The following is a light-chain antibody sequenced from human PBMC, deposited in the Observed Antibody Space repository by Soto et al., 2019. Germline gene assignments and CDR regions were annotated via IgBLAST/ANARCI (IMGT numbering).Light chain of an antibody. Sequence: QSALTQPASVSGSPGQSISISCTGTSSDVGGYNYVSWYQHHPGKAPKLMIFDVTNRPSGVSNRFSGSKSDNTASLTISGLQAEDEADYYCSSYTTNNTRLFGGGTKADRP. CDR1: SSDVGGYNY. CDR2: DVT. CDR3: SSYTTNNTRL. J-gene: IGLJ2*01. V-gene: IGLV2-14*03.